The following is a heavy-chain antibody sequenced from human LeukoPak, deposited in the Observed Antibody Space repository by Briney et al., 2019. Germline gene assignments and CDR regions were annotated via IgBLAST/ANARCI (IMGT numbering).Heavy chain of an antibody. CDR2: IYYSGST. CDR3: ARAPAPGSGWYLLREGNWFDP. V-gene: IGHV4-59*01. D-gene: IGHD6-19*01. CDR1: GGSISSYY. Sequence: SETLSLTCTVSGGSISSYYWSWIRQPPGKGLEWIGYIYYSGSTNYNPSLKSRVTISVDTSKNQFSLKLSSVTAADTAVYYCARAPAPGSGWYLLREGNWFDPWGQGTLVTVSS. J-gene: IGHJ5*02.